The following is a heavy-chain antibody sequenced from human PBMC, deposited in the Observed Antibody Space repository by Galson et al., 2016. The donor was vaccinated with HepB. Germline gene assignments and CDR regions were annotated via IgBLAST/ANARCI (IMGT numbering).Heavy chain of an antibody. V-gene: IGHV4-39*01. D-gene: IGHD5-12*01. J-gene: IGHJ4*02. CDR1: GGSIMSSNYY. Sequence: SETLSLTCTVSGGSIMSSNYYWGWIRQPPGKGLEWIGSINYSGNTYYNPSLKSRVTISEDTSKNQFSLKLTSATAADTAVYYCERQDFSSGYDDFDYWGQGTLVTVSS. CDR3: ERQDFSSGYDDFDY. CDR2: INYSGNT.